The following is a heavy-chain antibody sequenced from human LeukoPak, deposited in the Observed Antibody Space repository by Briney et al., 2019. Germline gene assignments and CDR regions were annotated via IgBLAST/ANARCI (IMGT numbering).Heavy chain of an antibody. CDR3: ARVPTIHYYFYYMDV. Sequence: GGSLRLSCAASGFTFSSYWMHWVRQAPGKGLVWVSRIDSDGSGATYADSVKGRFTISRDNARNTLYLQMTSLRAEDTAVYYCARVPTIHYYFYYMDVWGKGNTVTVSS. J-gene: IGHJ6*03. D-gene: IGHD1-1*01. V-gene: IGHV3-74*01. CDR1: GFTFSSYW. CDR2: IDSDGSGA.